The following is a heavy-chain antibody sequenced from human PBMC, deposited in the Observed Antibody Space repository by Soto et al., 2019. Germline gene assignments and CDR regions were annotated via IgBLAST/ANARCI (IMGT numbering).Heavy chain of an antibody. CDR3: ARDMYYYGSGSYVNYYGMDV. V-gene: IGHV1-3*01. J-gene: IGHJ6*02. CDR2: INAGNGNT. D-gene: IGHD3-10*01. CDR1: GYTFTSYA. Sequence: ASVKVSCKASGYTFTSYAMHWVRQAPGQRLEWMGWINAGNGNTKYSQKFQGRVTITRDTPASTAYMELSSLRSEDTAVYYCARDMYYYGSGSYVNYYGMDVWGQGTTVTVSS.